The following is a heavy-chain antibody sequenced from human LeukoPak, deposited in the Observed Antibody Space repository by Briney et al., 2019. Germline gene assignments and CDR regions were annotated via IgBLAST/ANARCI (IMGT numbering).Heavy chain of an antibody. CDR2: IYYRGST. J-gene: IGHJ4*02. CDR1: GGSISSYY. V-gene: IGHV4-59*01. D-gene: IGHD6-19*01. Sequence: SETLSLTCTVSGGSISSYYWSWIRQPPGKGLEWIGYIYYRGSTNYNPSLKSRVTISVDTSKNQFSLKLSSVTAADTAVYYCARDQSGWFDYWGQGTLVTVSS. CDR3: ARDQSGWFDY.